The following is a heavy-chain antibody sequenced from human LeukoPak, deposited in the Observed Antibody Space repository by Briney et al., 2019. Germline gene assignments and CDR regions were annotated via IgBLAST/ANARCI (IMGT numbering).Heavy chain of an antibody. CDR1: GGSISPYY. J-gene: IGHJ4*01. CDR3: ARDSMLRY. D-gene: IGHD3-10*02. Sequence: PSETLSLTCTVSGGSISPYYWSWIRQPPGKGLEWIAYIYYSGTTNYNPSLKSRVTISVDTSKNQVSLNLRSMTTADTAVYYCARDSMLRYWGHGTLVTVSS. CDR2: IYYSGTT. V-gene: IGHV4-59*01.